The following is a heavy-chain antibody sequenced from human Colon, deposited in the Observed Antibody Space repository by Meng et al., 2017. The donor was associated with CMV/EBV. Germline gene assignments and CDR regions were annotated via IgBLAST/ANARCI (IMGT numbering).Heavy chain of an antibody. Sequence: SLRLNCVASGFNLYYNYMQWVRQAPGKGLEWVSFIYGDSNTDYADSVKGRFTISRDSDKNTLYLQMNSLTVEDTAVYYCARVPGWIDAWGPGTLVTVSS. CDR3: ARVPGWIDA. CDR2: IYGDSNT. V-gene: IGHV3-53*01. J-gene: IGHJ5*02. CDR1: GFNLYYNY.